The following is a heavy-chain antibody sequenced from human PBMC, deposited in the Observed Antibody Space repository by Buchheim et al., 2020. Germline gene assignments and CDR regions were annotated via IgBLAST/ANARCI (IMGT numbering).Heavy chain of an antibody. J-gene: IGHJ6*02. CDR2: ISSSSSYI. CDR3: ARGDYDFWSGYYAPWYYGMDV. V-gene: IGHV3-21*01. Sequence: EVQLVESGGGLVKPGGSLRLSCAASGFTFSSYSMNWVRQAPGKGLEWVSSISSSSSYIYYADSVKGRFTISRDNAKNSLYLQMNSLRAEDTAVYYCARGDYDFWSGYYAPWYYGMDVWGQGTT. CDR1: GFTFSSYS. D-gene: IGHD3-3*01.